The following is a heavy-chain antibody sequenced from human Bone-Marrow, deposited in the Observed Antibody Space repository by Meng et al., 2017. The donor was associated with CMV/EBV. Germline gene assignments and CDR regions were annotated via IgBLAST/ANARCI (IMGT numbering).Heavy chain of an antibody. J-gene: IGHJ4*02. V-gene: IGHV1-8*02. D-gene: IGHD2-15*01. CDR3: ARGRDIVVVVAATHPFDY. CDR1: GYTFSNYD. Sequence: ASVKVSCKASGYTFSNYDINWVRQATGQGLEWMGWMNPNSGNTGYAQKFQGRVTMTRNTSISTAYMELSSLRSEDTAVYYCARGRDIVVVVAATHPFDYWGQGTLVTVSS. CDR2: MNPNSGNT.